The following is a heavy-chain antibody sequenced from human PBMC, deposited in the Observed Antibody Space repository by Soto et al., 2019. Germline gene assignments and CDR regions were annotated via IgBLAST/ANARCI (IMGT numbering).Heavy chain of an antibody. J-gene: IGHJ4*02. V-gene: IGHV4-39*01. Sequence: SETLSRTCTVAGGSISSSSYYWGWIRQPPGKGLEWIGSSYYSGSTYYNPSLKSRVTISVDTSKNQFSLKLSSVTAADTAVYYCARLVYDSSGYRPGWGQGTLVSVS. CDR2: SYYSGST. CDR3: ARLVYDSSGYRPG. D-gene: IGHD3-22*01. CDR1: GGSISSSSYY.